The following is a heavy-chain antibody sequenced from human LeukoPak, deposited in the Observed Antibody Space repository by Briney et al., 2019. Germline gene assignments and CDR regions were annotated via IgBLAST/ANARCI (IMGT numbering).Heavy chain of an antibody. V-gene: IGHV3-21*01. CDR1: GFTFSSYS. CDR3: ARDGRIVVVVDDDAFDI. J-gene: IGHJ3*02. CDR2: ISSSSSYI. D-gene: IGHD2-15*01. Sequence: GGSLRLSCAASGFTFSSYSMNWVRQAPGKGLEWVSSISSSSSYIYYADSVKGRFTISRDNAKNSLYLQMNSLRAEDTAVYYCARDGRIVVVVDDDAFDIWGQGAMVTVSS.